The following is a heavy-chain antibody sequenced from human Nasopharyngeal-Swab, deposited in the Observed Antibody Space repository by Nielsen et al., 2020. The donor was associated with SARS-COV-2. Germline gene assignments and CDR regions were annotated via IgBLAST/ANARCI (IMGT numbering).Heavy chain of an antibody. J-gene: IGHJ4*02. CDR1: GFIFSASA. CDR3: TTDFYFDY. V-gene: IGHV3-73*01. Sequence: GESLKTSCAASGFIFSASAIHWVRQASGKGLEWVARIGGKDHNYATTYGASVQGRFTIYRDHSKNTAFLQMDSLKTEDTALYYCTTDFYFDYWGQGTLVTVSS. CDR2: IGGKDHNYAT.